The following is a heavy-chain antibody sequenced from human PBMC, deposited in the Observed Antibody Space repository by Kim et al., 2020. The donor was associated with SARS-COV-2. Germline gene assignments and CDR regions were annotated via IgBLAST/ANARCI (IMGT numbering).Heavy chain of an antibody. CDR2: IYYSGST. J-gene: IGHJ6*02. CDR1: GGSISSYY. Sequence: SETLSLTCTVSGGSISSYYWSWIRQPPGKGLEWIGYIYYSGSTNYNPSLKSRVTISVDTPKNQFSLNLSSVTAADTAVYYCAIRPIADAWGQGTTFTVSS. V-gene: IGHV4-59*01. D-gene: IGHD6-13*01. CDR3: AIRPIADA.